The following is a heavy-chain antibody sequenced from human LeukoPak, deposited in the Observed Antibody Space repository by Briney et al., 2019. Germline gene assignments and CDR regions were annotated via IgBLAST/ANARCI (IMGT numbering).Heavy chain of an antibody. CDR1: EFSVGSNY. Sequence: GGSLRLSCAASEFSVGSNYMTWVRQAPGKGLEWVSAISGSGGSTYYADSVKGRFTISRDNSKNTLYLQMNSLRAEDTAVYYCAKSPGGMATIAHYFDYWGQGTLVTVSS. CDR3: AKSPGGMATIAHYFDY. D-gene: IGHD5-24*01. J-gene: IGHJ4*02. CDR2: ISGSGGST. V-gene: IGHV3-23*01.